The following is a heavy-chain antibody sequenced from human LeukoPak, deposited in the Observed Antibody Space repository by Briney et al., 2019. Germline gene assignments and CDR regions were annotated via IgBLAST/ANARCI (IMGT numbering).Heavy chain of an antibody. J-gene: IGHJ4*02. V-gene: IGHV1-2*02. CDR3: ASAQYSSSWHRDY. CDR2: INPNSGGT. Sequence: ASVKVSCKASGYTFTSYDINWVRQATGQGLEWMGWINPNSGGTNYAQKFQGRVTMTRDTSISTAYMELSRLRSDDTAVYYCASAQYSSSWHRDYWGQGTLVTVSS. D-gene: IGHD6-13*01. CDR1: GYTFTSYD.